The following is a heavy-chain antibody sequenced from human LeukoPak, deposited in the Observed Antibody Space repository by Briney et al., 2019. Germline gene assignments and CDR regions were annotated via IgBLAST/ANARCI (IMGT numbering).Heavy chain of an antibody. Sequence: GGSLRLSCAASGFTFSSYAMSWVRKAPGKGLEWVSLISGSGDTTYFADSVKGRFTISRDNSKNTLYLQMSSLRAEDTAVYYCAKVDCSGGSCFSSGNDAFDIWGQGTMVTVSS. CDR1: GFTFSSYA. CDR3: AKVDCSGGSCFSSGNDAFDI. J-gene: IGHJ3*02. V-gene: IGHV3-23*01. CDR2: ISGSGDTT. D-gene: IGHD2-15*01.